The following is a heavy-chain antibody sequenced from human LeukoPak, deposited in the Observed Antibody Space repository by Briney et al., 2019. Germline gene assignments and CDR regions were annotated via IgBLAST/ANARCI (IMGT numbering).Heavy chain of an antibody. CDR3: ARLYTSQLAVAGNSPDY. D-gene: IGHD6-19*01. CDR2: IYTSGST. J-gene: IGHJ4*02. CDR1: GGSISSYY. V-gene: IGHV4-4*07. Sequence: PSETLSLTCTVSGGSISSYYWSWIRQPAGKGLEWIGRIYTSGSTNYNPSLKSRVTMSVDTSKNQFSLKLSSVTAADTAVYYCARLYTSQLAVAGNSPDYWGQGTLVTVSS.